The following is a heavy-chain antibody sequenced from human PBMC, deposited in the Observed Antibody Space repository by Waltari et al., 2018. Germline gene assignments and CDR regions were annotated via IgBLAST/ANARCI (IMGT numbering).Heavy chain of an antibody. V-gene: IGHV3-21*01. CDR1: GFMFSTST. CDR2: ISSSSRFI. J-gene: IGHJ5*02. Sequence: DEQLVESGGGLVKPGGSLRLSCAASGFMFSTSTMSWVRQAPGKGLEWVASISSSSRFIYYADSVKGRFTISRDNAKNSVYLQMNSLGAEDTAVYYCSRDNSDRPDFWSGYFRTWGQGTLVTVSS. CDR3: SRDNSDRPDFWSGYFRT. D-gene: IGHD3-3*01.